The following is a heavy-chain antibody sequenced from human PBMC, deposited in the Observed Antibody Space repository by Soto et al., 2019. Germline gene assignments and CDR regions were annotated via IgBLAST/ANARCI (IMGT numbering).Heavy chain of an antibody. J-gene: IGHJ6*02. CDR1: GGTFSSYA. V-gene: IGHV1-69*12. D-gene: IGHD5-18*01. CDR3: ARGVGYSYGLPYYYYGMDV. Sequence: QVQLVQSGAEVKKPGSSVKVSCKASGGTFSSYAISWVRQAPGQGLEWMGGIIPIFGTANCAQKFQGRVTITADESTSTAYMELSSLRSEDTAVYYCARGVGYSYGLPYYYYGMDVWGQGTTVTVSS. CDR2: IIPIFGTA.